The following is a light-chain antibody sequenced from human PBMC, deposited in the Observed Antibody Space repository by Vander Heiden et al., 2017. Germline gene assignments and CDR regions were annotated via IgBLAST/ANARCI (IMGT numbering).Light chain of an antibody. CDR3: SSITGGNNLV. CDR2: EVI. V-gene: IGLV2-8*01. J-gene: IGLJ2*01. CDR1: SSDVGGYNH. Sequence: QSALTQPPSASGSPGQSVTISCTGTSSDVGGYNHVSWYQQHPGKAPKLMIYEVIKRPSGVPDRFSGSKSGSTASLTVSGLQAEDEADYHGSSITGGNNLVFGGGTKLTVL.